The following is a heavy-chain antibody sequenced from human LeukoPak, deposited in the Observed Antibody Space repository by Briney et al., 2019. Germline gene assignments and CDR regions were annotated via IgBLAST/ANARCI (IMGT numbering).Heavy chain of an antibody. Sequence: GASVKVSCKASDYTFTSYGISWVRQAPGQGLEWMGWISPYSDNTNYAQNLQGRVTMTRNTSISTAYMELSSLRSEDTAVYYCASSTSFGQYNWFDPWGQGTPVTVSS. CDR2: ISPYSDNT. D-gene: IGHD2-2*01. CDR1: DYTFTSYG. J-gene: IGHJ5*02. CDR3: ASSTSFGQYNWFDP. V-gene: IGHV1-18*01.